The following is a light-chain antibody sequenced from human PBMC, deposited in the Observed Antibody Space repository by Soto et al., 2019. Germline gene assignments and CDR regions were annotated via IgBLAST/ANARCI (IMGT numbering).Light chain of an antibody. CDR3: GSYTSTDTPFV. J-gene: IGLJ1*01. CDR1: STDVGGYNY. CDR2: EVN. Sequence: QSALAQPSSVSGSPGQSITISCTGTSTDVGGYNYVSWYQHHPGKGPKLIIYEVNNRPSGVSDRFSGSKSGNKASLTISTLEAEDESEYYCGSYTSTDTPFVFRTGTTVTVL. V-gene: IGLV2-14*01.